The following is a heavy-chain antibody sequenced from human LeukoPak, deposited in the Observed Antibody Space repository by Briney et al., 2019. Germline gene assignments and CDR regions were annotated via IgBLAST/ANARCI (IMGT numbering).Heavy chain of an antibody. CDR3: ARKFRALFDP. J-gene: IGHJ5*02. V-gene: IGHV1-18*01. D-gene: IGHD3-10*01. CDR1: GGTFSSYA. CDR2: ISAYNGNT. Sequence: ASVKVSCKASGGTFSSYAISWVRQAPGQGLEWMGWISAYNGNTNYAQKLQGRVTMTTDTSTSTAYMELRSLRSDDTAVYYCARKFRALFDPWGQGTLVTVSS.